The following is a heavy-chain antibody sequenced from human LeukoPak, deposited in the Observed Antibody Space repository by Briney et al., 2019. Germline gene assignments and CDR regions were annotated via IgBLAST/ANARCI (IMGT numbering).Heavy chain of an antibody. CDR2: IYHSGIT. CDR3: PRKEEGDYIDL. J-gene: IGHJ5*02. D-gene: IGHD4-17*01. CDR1: GYSISSGYY. Sequence: PSETLSLTCAVSGYSISSGYYWGWIRQPPGKGLEWIGSIYHSGITYYNPSLKSRVTISVDTSKNQFSLKLSSVTAADTALYYCPRKEEGDYIDLWGQGTLVTVSS. V-gene: IGHV4-38-2*01.